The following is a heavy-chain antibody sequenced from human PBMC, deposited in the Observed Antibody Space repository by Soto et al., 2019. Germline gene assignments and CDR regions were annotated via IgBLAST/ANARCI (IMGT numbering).Heavy chain of an antibody. CDR3: ARDSIDDFWSGYYTFDY. CDR2: ISAYNGNT. J-gene: IGHJ4*02. Sequence: ASVKVSCKASGYTFTSYGISWVRQAPGQGLEWMGWISAYNGNTNYAQKLQGRVTMTTDTSTSTAYMELRSLRSDDTAVYYCARDSIDDFWSGYYTFDYWGQGTLVTVSS. V-gene: IGHV1-18*01. CDR1: GYTFTSYG. D-gene: IGHD3-3*01.